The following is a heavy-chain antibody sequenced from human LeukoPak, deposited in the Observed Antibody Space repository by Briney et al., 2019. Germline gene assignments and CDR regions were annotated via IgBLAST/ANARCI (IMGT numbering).Heavy chain of an antibody. Sequence: GGSLRLSCAASGFTFDDYAMHWVRQAPGKGLAWVSGISWDSGSIGYADSVKGRFTISRDNAKNSLYLQMNSLKAEDTALYYCAKGKTIRGGVITYWGQGTLVNVSS. CDR2: ISWDSGSI. D-gene: IGHD3-10*01. CDR1: GFTFDDYA. V-gene: IGHV3-9*01. J-gene: IGHJ4*02. CDR3: AKGKTIRGGVITY.